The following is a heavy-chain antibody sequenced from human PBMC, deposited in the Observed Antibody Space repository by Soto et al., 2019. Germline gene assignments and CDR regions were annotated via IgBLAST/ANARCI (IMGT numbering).Heavy chain of an antibody. CDR3: ARMEITIFGVVSSYGMDV. V-gene: IGHV5-51*01. J-gene: IGHJ6*02. CDR1: GYSFTSYW. CDR2: IYPGDSDT. D-gene: IGHD3-3*01. Sequence: GESLKISCKGSGYSFTSYWIGWVRQMPGKGLEWMGIIYPGDSDTRYSPSLQGQVTISADKSISTAYLQWSSLKASDTAMYYCARMEITIFGVVSSYGMDVWGQGTTVTVSS.